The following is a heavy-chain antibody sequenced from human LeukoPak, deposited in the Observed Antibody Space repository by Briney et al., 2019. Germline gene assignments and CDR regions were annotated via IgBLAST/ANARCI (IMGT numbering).Heavy chain of an antibody. CDR2: IIPIFGTA. Sequence: GASERVSCKASGGIFSSYAIGWVRQAAGQGLEWMGGIIPIFGTANYAQKFQGRVTITADESTSTAYMELSSLRSEDTAVYYCASGTAAGTDYYGMDVWGQGTTVTVSS. J-gene: IGHJ6*02. CDR1: GGIFSSYA. V-gene: IGHV1-69*13. CDR3: ASGTAAGTDYYGMDV. D-gene: IGHD6-13*01.